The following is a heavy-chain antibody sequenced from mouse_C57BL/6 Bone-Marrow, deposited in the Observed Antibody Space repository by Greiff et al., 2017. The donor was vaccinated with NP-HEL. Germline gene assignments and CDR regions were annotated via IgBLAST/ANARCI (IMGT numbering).Heavy chain of an antibody. D-gene: IGHD2-3*01. CDR2: ISNGGGST. V-gene: IGHV5-12*01. CDR1: GFTFSDYY. Sequence: DVMLVESGGGLVQPGGSLKLSCAASGFTFSDYYMYWVRQTPEKRLEWVAYISNGGGSTYYPDTVKGRFTISRDNAKNTRYLQMSRLKSEDTAMYYCARHGYYSAYWGQGTLVTVSA. CDR3: ARHGYYSAY. J-gene: IGHJ3*01.